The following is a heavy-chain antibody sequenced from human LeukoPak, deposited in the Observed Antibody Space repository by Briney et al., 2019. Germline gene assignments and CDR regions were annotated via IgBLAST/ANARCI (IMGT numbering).Heavy chain of an antibody. CDR1: GYSFTSYW. J-gene: IGHJ3*02. CDR2: IYPGDSYT. D-gene: IGHD3-10*01. Sequence: GESLKISCKGSGYSFTSYWIAWVRQMPGKGLEWMGIIYPGDSYTTYSPSFQGQVTISADKSISTAYLQWRSLKASDTAMYYCARRSGSDALDIWGQGTMVSVSS. V-gene: IGHV5-51*01. CDR3: ARRSGSDALDI.